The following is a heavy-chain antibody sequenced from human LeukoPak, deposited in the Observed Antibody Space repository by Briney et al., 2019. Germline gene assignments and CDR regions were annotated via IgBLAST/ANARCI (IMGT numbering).Heavy chain of an antibody. CDR3: ARDSFDYGDYYDY. V-gene: IGHV4-39*07. CDR1: GASISSSNNY. J-gene: IGHJ4*02. Sequence: SETLSLTCSVSGASISSSNNYWGWIRQPPGKGLEWIGSMYYSGTTYYNPSLKSRLTISLDTSKNQFSLKLNSATAADTAVYYCARDSFDYGDYYDYWGQGTLVTVSS. D-gene: IGHD4-17*01. CDR2: MYYSGTT.